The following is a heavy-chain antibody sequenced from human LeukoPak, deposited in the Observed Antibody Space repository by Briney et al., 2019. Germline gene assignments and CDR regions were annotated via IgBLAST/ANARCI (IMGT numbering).Heavy chain of an antibody. Sequence: SETLSLTCAVYGGSFSGYYWNWIRQPPGKGLEWIGEINHSGNTNYNPSLKSRVTMSVDTSKNQFSLRLSSVTASDTAVYYCARDHNYDSSGYFLYYWGQGTLVTVSS. D-gene: IGHD3-22*01. CDR2: INHSGNT. V-gene: IGHV4-34*01. CDR3: ARDHNYDSSGYFLYY. CDR1: GGSFSGYY. J-gene: IGHJ4*02.